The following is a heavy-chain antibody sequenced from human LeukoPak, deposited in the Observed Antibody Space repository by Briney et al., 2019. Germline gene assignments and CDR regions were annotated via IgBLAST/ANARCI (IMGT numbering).Heavy chain of an antibody. V-gene: IGHV3-21*01. J-gene: IGHJ3*02. CDR1: GFTFSSYS. CDR3: ARAFSVVYAFDI. Sequence: PGVPLRLSCAASGFTFSSYSMNWVRQAPGKGLEWVSSISSSSSYIYYADSVKGRFTISRDNAKNSLYLQMNSLRAEDTVVYYCARAFSVVYAFDIWGQGTMVTVSS. CDR2: ISSSSSYI.